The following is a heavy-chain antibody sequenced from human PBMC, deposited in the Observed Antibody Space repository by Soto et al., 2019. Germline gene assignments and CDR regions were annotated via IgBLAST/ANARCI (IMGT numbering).Heavy chain of an antibody. Sequence: PGGSLRLSCAASGFSVSSNYMSWVRQAPGKGLEWVSVIYSGGSTYYADSVKVRFTISRDNSKNTLYLQMNSLRAADTAVYYCARPEGDPNCYYMDVWGKGTTVTVSS. J-gene: IGHJ6*03. D-gene: IGHD3-16*01. CDR3: ARPEGDPNCYYMDV. CDR1: GFSVSSNY. CDR2: IYSGGST. V-gene: IGHV3-66*04.